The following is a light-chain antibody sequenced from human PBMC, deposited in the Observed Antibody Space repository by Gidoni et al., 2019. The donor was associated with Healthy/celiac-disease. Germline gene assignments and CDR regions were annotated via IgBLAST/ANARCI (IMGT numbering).Light chain of an antibody. Sequence: DIQMTQSPSSVSASVGDRVTITCRARQGISSWLAWYQQNPGKAPQLLIYAASSLQSWVPSRFIGRGSGTDFTLTIRRLQPEDFATYSCQQANSFPPTFGGGTQVEIK. CDR3: QQANSFPPT. J-gene: IGKJ4*01. CDR1: QGISSW. CDR2: AAS. V-gene: IGKV1-12*01.